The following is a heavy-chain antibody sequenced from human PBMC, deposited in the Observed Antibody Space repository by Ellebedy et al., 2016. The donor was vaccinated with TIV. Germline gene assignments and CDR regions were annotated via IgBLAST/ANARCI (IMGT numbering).Heavy chain of an antibody. Sequence: GESLKISXKGSGYSFTRYWLGWVRQMPGKGLEWMGIIYPADSDTRYSPSFQGQVTISADRSISTAYLLWSSLKASDTAIYYCARPSGYSGSSRDGMDVWGQGTTVTVSS. J-gene: IGHJ6*02. V-gene: IGHV5-51*01. CDR2: IYPADSDT. CDR1: GYSFTRYW. CDR3: ARPSGYSGSSRDGMDV. D-gene: IGHD6-6*01.